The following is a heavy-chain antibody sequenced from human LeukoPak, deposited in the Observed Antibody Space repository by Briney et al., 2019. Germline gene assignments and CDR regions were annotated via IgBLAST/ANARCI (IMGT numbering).Heavy chain of an antibody. Sequence: SETLSLTCTVSGGSISSYYWSWIRQPAGKGLEWIGRIYTSGSTNYNPSLKSRVTMSVDTSKNQSSLKLSSVTAADTAVYYCAREVLVVAASYYYYYGMDVWGQGTTVTVSS. CDR3: AREVLVVAASYYYYYGMDV. D-gene: IGHD2-15*01. J-gene: IGHJ6*02. CDR1: GGSISSYY. CDR2: IYTSGST. V-gene: IGHV4-4*07.